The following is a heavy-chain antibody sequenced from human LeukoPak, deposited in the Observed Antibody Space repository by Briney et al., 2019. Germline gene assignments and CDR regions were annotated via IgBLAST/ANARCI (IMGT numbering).Heavy chain of an antibody. Sequence: GASVKVSCKASGGTFSSYAISWVRQAPGQGLEWMGGIIPIFGTANYAQKFQGRVTITADKSTSTAYMELSSLRSEDTAVYYCARGDSLDSRHRSLNFDHWGQGALVTVSS. J-gene: IGHJ4*02. D-gene: IGHD1-26*01. CDR2: IIPIFGTA. CDR3: ARGDSLDSRHRSLNFDH. V-gene: IGHV1-69*06. CDR1: GGTFSSYA.